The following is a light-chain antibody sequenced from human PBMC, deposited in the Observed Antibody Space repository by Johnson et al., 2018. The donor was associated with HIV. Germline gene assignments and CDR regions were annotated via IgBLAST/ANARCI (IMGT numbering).Light chain of an antibody. CDR2: ENN. Sequence: QSVLTQPPSVSAAPGQKVTISCSGSSSNIGNNYVSWYQQLPGTAPKLLIYENNKRPSGIPDRFSGSKSGTSATLGITGLQTGDEADYYCGTWDNSLSAGVFGTVTKVTVL. CDR3: GTWDNSLSAGV. J-gene: IGLJ1*01. CDR1: SSNIGNNY. V-gene: IGLV1-51*02.